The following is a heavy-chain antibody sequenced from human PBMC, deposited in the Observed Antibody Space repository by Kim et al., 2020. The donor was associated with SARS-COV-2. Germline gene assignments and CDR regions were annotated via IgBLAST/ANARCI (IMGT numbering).Heavy chain of an antibody. CDR3: ARDRRAAAGTDGEYYYYGMDV. CDR2: ISAYNGNT. J-gene: IGHJ6*02. CDR1: GYTFTSYG. D-gene: IGHD6-13*01. V-gene: IGHV1-18*04. Sequence: ASVKVSCKASGYTFTSYGISWVRQAPGQGLEWMGWISAYNGNTNYAQKLQGRVTMTTDTSTSTAYMELRSLRSDDTAVYYCARDRRAAAGTDGEYYYYGMDVWGQGTTVTVSS.